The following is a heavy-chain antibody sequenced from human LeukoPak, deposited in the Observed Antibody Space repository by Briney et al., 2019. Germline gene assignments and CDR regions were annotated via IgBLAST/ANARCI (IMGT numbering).Heavy chain of an antibody. J-gene: IGHJ4*02. V-gene: IGHV3-7*01. CDR1: GFTLSNSW. Sequence: GGSLRLSCAASGFTLSNSWMSWVRQAPGKGLEWVANIKQDGSEKYYVDSVKGRFTISRDNGKNSLYLQMNSLRAEDTAVYYCARDLDSSTWYRGFDYWGQGTLVTVSS. D-gene: IGHD6-13*01. CDR3: ARDLDSSTWYRGFDY. CDR2: IKQDGSEK.